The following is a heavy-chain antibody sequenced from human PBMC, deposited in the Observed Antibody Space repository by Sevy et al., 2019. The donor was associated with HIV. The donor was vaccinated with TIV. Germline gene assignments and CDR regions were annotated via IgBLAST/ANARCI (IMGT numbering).Heavy chain of an antibody. CDR1: GFSFTAYF. Sequence: ASVKVSCEASGFSFTAYFIHWVRQAPGQGLEWMGWINPNSGGTNYAQKFQGRVTMTSDASISAAYMELTSLTAADTAFYYCARDRFIFGSGPPDSWGQGTLVTVSS. D-gene: IGHD2-15*01. J-gene: IGHJ4*02. CDR3: ARDRFIFGSGPPDS. CDR2: INPNSGGT. V-gene: IGHV1-2*02.